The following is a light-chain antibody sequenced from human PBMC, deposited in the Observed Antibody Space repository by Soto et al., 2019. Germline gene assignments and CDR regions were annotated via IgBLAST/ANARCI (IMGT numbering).Light chain of an antibody. CDR3: QQYYSAPLT. V-gene: IGKV4-1*01. CDR2: WAS. Sequence: DIVLPQSPDSLAVSLGARATINCKSIHSVLYSANNRNYLAWYLKSLGQPPKLLFYWASTRESGVPARFSGSGSGTAITLNISSLQAAEVEVYVWQQYYSAPLTFGGGSKVEIK. J-gene: IGKJ4*01. CDR1: HSVLYSANNRNY.